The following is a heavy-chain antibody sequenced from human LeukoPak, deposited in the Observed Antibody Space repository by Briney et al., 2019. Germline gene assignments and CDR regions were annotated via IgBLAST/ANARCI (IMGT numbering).Heavy chain of an antibody. CDR1: GFTFSSYG. D-gene: IGHD3-22*01. CDR2: ISYDGSNK. CDR3: ARDASSGPPPGY. J-gene: IGHJ4*02. V-gene: IGHV3-30*03. Sequence: TGGSLRLSCAASGFTFSSYGMHWVRQAPGKGLEWVAVISYDGSNKYYADSVKGRFTISRDNSKNTLYLQMNSLRAEDTAVYYCARDASSGPPPGYWGQGTLVTVSS.